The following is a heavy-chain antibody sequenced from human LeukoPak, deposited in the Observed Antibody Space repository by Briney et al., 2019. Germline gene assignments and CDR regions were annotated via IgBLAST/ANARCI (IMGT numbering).Heavy chain of an antibody. Sequence: SETLSLTCTVSGGSISSGSYYWSWIRQPPGKGLEWIGYIYYSGSTNYNPSLKSRVTISIDTSKNQFSLKLSSVTAADTAVYYCARADQRLYSSGWTYYFDYWGQGTLVTVSS. V-gene: IGHV4-61*01. CDR3: ARADQRLYSSGWTYYFDY. CDR2: IYYSGST. CDR1: GGSISSGSYY. J-gene: IGHJ4*02. D-gene: IGHD6-19*01.